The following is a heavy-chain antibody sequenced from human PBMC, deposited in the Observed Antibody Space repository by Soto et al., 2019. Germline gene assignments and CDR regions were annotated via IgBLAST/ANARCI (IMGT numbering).Heavy chain of an antibody. Sequence: QVQLVQSGAEVKKPGASVKVSCKASGYTFTTYYMHWVRQAPGQGLEWMGRIYPNGGRTDYAQKFQAIVTMTRDTSTTTVYMELSRLRSDDTAVYVWARVYAGNWSGHDNSGAFDIWGQVTMVTVSS. CDR3: ARVYAGNWSGHDNSGAFDI. CDR1: GYTFTTYY. J-gene: IGHJ3*02. CDR2: IYPNGGRT. V-gene: IGHV1-46*03. D-gene: IGHD5-12*01.